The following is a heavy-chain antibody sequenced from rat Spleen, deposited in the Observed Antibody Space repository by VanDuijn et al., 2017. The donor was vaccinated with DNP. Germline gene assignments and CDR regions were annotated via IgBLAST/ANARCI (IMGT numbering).Heavy chain of an antibody. J-gene: IGHJ2*01. D-gene: IGHD1-11*01. CDR1: RFTFNNYW. Sequence: EVHLVESGGDLVQPGRSLRLSCVASRFTFNNYWMSWFRQFPGKGLEWVASITTSGGRTYYPDSVKGRFTISRDNAKSTLYLQMNSLKSEDMATYYCARYSLRRLWDYWGQGVMVTVSS. CDR3: ARYSLRRLWDY. CDR2: ITTSGGRT. V-gene: IGHV5-31*01.